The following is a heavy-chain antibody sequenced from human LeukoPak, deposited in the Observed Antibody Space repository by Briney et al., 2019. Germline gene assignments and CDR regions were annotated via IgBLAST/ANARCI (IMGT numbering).Heavy chain of an antibody. V-gene: IGHV1-18*01. CDR2: INTSTSNT. CDR3: ARVDSRHRRHNMNV. J-gene: IGHJ6*03. D-gene: IGHD6-6*01. Sequence: ASVKVSCKPSGYTLINYGISWVRQAPGQGLEWMGWINTSTSNTNYAQKFQGRVTMTTDTSTTIVYMDLRSLTSDDTAMYYCARVDSRHRRHNMNVWGKGTTVTVSS. CDR1: GYTLINYG.